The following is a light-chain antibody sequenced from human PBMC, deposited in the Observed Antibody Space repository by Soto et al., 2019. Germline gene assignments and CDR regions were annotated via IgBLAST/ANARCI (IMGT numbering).Light chain of an antibody. V-gene: IGKV3-20*01. CDR1: QSVRSSY. J-gene: IGKJ1*01. CDR2: DAS. Sequence: EIVLTQSPGTLSLSPGERATLSCRASQSVRSSYLAWYQQKPGQSPRLLIYDASNRATGIPDRFSGSGSGTDFTLAISRLEPEDFALSYCQQYGSSPTFGQGTKVEIK. CDR3: QQYGSSPT.